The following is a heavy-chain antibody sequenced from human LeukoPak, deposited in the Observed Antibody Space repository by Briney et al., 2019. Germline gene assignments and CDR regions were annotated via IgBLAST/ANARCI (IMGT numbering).Heavy chain of an antibody. CDR2: IFDSGPT. J-gene: IGHJ3*02. CDR1: GFTVSNNY. D-gene: IGHD1-1*01. CDR3: ARGYERDPFDI. Sequence: PGGSLRLSCAASGFTVSNNYVSWVRQAPGKGLEWASVIFDSGPTYYADSVRGRFTISRDNSKNTLYLQMNNLRAEDTGVYYCARGYERDPFDIWGQGTMVTVSS. V-gene: IGHV3-66*01.